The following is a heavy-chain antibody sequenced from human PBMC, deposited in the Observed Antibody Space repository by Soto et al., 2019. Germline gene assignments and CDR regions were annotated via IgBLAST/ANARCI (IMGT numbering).Heavy chain of an antibody. Sequence: WETLSLTCTVSGGSISSSSYYWGWIRQPPGKGLEWIGSIYYSGSTYYNPSLKSRVTISVDTSKNQFSLKLSSVTAADTAVYYCARYRLYDILTGFLYNWFDPWGQGTLVTVS. CDR3: ARYRLYDILTGFLYNWFDP. D-gene: IGHD3-9*01. J-gene: IGHJ5*02. CDR2: IYYSGST. V-gene: IGHV4-39*01. CDR1: GGSISSSSYY.